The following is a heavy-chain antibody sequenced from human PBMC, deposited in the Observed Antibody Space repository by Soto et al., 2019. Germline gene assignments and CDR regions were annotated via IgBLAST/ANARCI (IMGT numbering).Heavy chain of an antibody. J-gene: IGHJ2*01. CDR1: GFTFSSYG. CDR2: ISYDGSNK. CDR3: AKSWGRIAVAGTWYFDL. V-gene: IGHV3-30*18. Sequence: QVQLVESGGGVVQPGRSLRLSCAASGFTFSSYGMHWVRQAPGKGLEWVAVISYDGSNKYYADSVKGRFTISRDNSKNTMYLQMNGLRAEDTSVYYCAKSWGRIAVAGTWYFDLWGRGTLVTVSS. D-gene: IGHD6-19*01.